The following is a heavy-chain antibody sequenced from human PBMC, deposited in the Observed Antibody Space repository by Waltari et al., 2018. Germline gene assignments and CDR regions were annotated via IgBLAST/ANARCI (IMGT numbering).Heavy chain of an antibody. Sequence: ELQAVESGGALVQPVESLHLTCAAAVFAFSSYWMHWVRQVPGKGLLWISRINPDGSETNYADSVKGRFTISRDNAKNTVFLEMSSLKAEDTAIYYCAKDGNRGSRSLDPWGQGTLVTVSS. CDR2: INPDGSET. CDR3: AKDGNRGSRSLDP. V-gene: IGHV3-74*01. D-gene: IGHD1-26*01. J-gene: IGHJ5*02. CDR1: VFAFSSYW.